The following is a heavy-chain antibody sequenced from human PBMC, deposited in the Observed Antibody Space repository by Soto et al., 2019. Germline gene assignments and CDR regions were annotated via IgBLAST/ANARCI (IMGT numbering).Heavy chain of an antibody. V-gene: IGHV1-46*01. CDR2: INPSGGST. Sequence: ASVKFSCKASGYTFTSYYMHWVRQAPGQGLEWMGIINPSGGSTSYAQKFQGRVTMTRDTSTSTVYMELSSLRPEDTAVYYCCKTKYDFYGWSGDSPPSYYSVWAVGGKGPTVPVSP. J-gene: IGHJ6*04. CDR3: CKTKYDFYGWSGDSPPSYYSVWAV. CDR1: GYTFTSYY. D-gene: IGHD3-10*01.